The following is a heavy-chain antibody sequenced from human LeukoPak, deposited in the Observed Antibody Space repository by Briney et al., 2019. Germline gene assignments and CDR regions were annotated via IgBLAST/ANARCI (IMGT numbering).Heavy chain of an antibody. CDR2: IDPTDSYT. CDR3: ARGSSSWDFDY. Sequence: GESLRISCKGSGYSFTNYWINWVRHMPGKGLEWMGRIDPTDSYTNYSPSFQGHITISADKSINTVYLRCSSLKASDTAIYYCARGSSSWDFDYWGQGTLVTVSS. CDR1: GYSFTNYW. V-gene: IGHV5-10-1*01. J-gene: IGHJ4*02. D-gene: IGHD6-13*01.